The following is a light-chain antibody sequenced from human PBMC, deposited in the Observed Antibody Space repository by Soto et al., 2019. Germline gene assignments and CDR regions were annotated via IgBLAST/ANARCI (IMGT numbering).Light chain of an antibody. Sequence: QCELTQPASGSGAPGQSITISCTGTSSDIGSYTFVSWYQQLPGKAPKLIIYEGSKRPSGVSNRFSASKSGNVASLTISGLQTEDEADYYCCSYALSTTYVFGPGTKVTVL. CDR1: SSDIGSYTF. J-gene: IGLJ1*01. V-gene: IGLV2-23*01. CDR3: CSYALSTTYV. CDR2: EGS.